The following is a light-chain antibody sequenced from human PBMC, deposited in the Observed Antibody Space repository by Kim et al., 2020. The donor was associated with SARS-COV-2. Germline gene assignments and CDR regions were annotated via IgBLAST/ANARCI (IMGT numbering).Light chain of an antibody. Sequence: VSPGERATLACRASQSVSSNLAWYQQKPGQAPRLLIYGASTRATGIPARFSGSGSGTEFTLTISSLQSEDFAVYYCQQYNNWPPTFGGGTKVDIK. CDR1: QSVSSN. V-gene: IGKV3-15*01. CDR3: QQYNNWPPT. J-gene: IGKJ4*01. CDR2: GAS.